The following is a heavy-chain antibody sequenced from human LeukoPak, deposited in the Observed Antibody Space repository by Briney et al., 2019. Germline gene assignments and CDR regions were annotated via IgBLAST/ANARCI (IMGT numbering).Heavy chain of an antibody. J-gene: IGHJ3*02. CDR1: GYTFTGYG. CDR3: ASLKNYYDSSGNLVTDAFDI. D-gene: IGHD3-22*01. CDR2: ISAYIGDT. V-gene: IGHV1-18*01. Sequence: SVKVSCKASGYTFTGYGITWVRQAPGQGLEWMGWISAYIGDTNYAQKLQGRVTMTTDTSTSTAYMELRSLRFDDTAVYYCASLKNYYDSSGNLVTDAFDIWGQGTMVTVSS.